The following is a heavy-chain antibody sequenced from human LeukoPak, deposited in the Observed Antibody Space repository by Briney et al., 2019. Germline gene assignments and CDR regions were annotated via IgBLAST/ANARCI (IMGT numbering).Heavy chain of an antibody. J-gene: IGHJ4*02. CDR1: GFSISTYS. D-gene: IGHD1-26*01. CDR3: ASGPIVGATGGWTVGSYYFDY. CDR2: ISASSSSM. Sequence: PGGSLRLSCAASGFSISTYSMNWVRQAPGKGLEWVSSISASSSSMSYADSVKGRFTISRDNGENSLYLQMNSLRAEDTAVYYCASGPIVGATGGWTVGSYYFDYWGQGTLVTVSS. V-gene: IGHV3-21*06.